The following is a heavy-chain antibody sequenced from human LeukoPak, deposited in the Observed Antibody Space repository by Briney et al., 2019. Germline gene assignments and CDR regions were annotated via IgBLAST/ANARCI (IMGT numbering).Heavy chain of an antibody. J-gene: IGHJ5*02. CDR3: ARDKYSYGPNWFDP. D-gene: IGHD5-18*01. CDR2: ISSSSSYI. CDR1: GFTFSSYS. V-gene: IGHV3-21*01. Sequence: GGSLRLSCAASGFTFSSYSMNWVRQAPGKGLEWVSSISSSSSYIYYADSVKGRFTISRDNAKNSLYLQMNSLRAEDTAVYYCARDKYSYGPNWFDPWGQGTLVTVSS.